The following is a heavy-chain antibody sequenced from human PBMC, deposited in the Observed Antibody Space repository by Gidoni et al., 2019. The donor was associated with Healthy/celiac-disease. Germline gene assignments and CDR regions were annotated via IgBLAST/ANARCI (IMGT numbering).Heavy chain of an antibody. CDR1: GGSFSGYY. D-gene: IGHD6-6*01. Sequence: QVQLQQWGAGLLKPSETLSLTCAVYGGSFSGYYWSWIRQPPGKGLEWIGEINHSGSTNYNPSLKSRVTISVDTSKNQFSLKLSSVTAADTAVYYCARRVVAARRFDYWGQGTLVTVSS. J-gene: IGHJ4*02. V-gene: IGHV4-34*01. CDR2: INHSGST. CDR3: ARRVVAARRFDY.